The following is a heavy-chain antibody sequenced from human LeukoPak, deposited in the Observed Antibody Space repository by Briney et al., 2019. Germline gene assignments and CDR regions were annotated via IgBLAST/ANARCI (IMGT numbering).Heavy chain of an antibody. D-gene: IGHD6-19*01. V-gene: IGHV1-2*06. Sequence: ASVKVSCKASGYTFTGYYMHWVRQAPGQGLEWMGRINPNSGGTNYAQKFQGRVTMTRDTSISTAYMELSRLRSEDTAVYYCARGGGSGWYYDYWGQGTLVTVPS. CDR2: INPNSGGT. CDR3: ARGGGSGWYYDY. J-gene: IGHJ4*02. CDR1: GYTFTGYY.